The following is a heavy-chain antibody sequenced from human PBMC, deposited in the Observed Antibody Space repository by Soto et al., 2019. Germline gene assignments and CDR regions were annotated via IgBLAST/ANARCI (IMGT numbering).Heavy chain of an antibody. V-gene: IGHV4-39*01. CDR2: IYSAGTT. J-gene: IGHJ3*02. Sequence: QLQLQESGPGLVKPSETLSVTCTVSGGSISSSSDYWGWIRQPPGKGLEWIGNIYSAGTTWYNPSLKSRVTISVDTSKDQISLRLRSVTAADTAVYYCARRTYLLGAFDIWGQGTVVTVSS. CDR1: GGSISSSSDY. D-gene: IGHD1-26*01. CDR3: ARRTYLLGAFDI.